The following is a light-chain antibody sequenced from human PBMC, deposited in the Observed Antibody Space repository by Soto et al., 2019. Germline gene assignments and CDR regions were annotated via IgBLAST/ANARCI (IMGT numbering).Light chain of an antibody. CDR3: QSYDSSLSAFYV. Sequence: QSVLTQPPSVSGAPGQRVTISCTWSSSNIGAGYDVHWYQQVPGTAPKLLIYGNSNRPSGVPDRFSGSKSGTSASLAITGLQAEDEADYYCQSYDSSLSAFYVFGTGTKVTVL. CDR2: GNS. J-gene: IGLJ1*01. V-gene: IGLV1-40*01. CDR1: SSNIGAGYD.